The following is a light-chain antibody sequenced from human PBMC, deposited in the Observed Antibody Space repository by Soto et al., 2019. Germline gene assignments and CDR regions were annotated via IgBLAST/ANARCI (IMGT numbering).Light chain of an antibody. Sequence: VTISQSLSTLSPYEGDIVTITCRASQSISSWLAWYRQKPGKAPKLLIYDASSLKSGVPSRFSGSGSGTEFTLTISSLQPDDFATYYCQHYNSYPITFGQGRLL. V-gene: IGKV1-5*01. CDR2: DAS. CDR1: QSISSW. J-gene: IGKJ5*01. CDR3: QHYNSYPIT.